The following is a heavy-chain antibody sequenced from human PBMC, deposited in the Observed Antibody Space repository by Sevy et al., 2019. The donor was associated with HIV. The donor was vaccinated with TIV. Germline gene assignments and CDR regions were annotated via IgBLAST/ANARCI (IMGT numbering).Heavy chain of an antibody. CDR2: ISYDGSNK. Sequence: GGSLRLSCAASGFTFSSYAMHWVRQAPGKGLEWVAVISYDGSNKYYADSVKGRFTISRDNSKNTLYLQMNSLRAEDTAVYYCASFGSGFPQLHYGMDVWGQGTTVTVSS. D-gene: IGHD3-10*01. V-gene: IGHV3-30*04. CDR1: GFTFSSYA. CDR3: ASFGSGFPQLHYGMDV. J-gene: IGHJ6*02.